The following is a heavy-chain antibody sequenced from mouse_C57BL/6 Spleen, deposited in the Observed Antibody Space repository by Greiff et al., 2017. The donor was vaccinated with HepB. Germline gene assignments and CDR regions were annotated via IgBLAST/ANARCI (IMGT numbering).Heavy chain of an antibody. CDR1: GYTFTDYY. J-gene: IGHJ4*01. V-gene: IGHV1-19*01. CDR2: INPYNCGT. Sequence: EVQLQQSGPVLVKPGASVKMSCKASGYTFTDYYMNWVKQSHGKSLARIGVINPYNCGTSYNQKFKGKATLTVDKSSRTAYMEINSRTSEDSAVYYCASGSPFAMDYWGQGTSVTVSS. CDR3: ASGSPFAMDY. D-gene: IGHD1-1*02.